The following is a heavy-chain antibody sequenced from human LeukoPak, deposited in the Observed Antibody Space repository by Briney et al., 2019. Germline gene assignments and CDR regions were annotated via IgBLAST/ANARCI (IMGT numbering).Heavy chain of an antibody. D-gene: IGHD3-22*01. Sequence: PGGSLRLSCAASGFTFSSYSMNWVRQAPGKGLEWVSSISSSSSYIYYADSVKGRFTISRDNAKNSLYLQMNSLRAEDTAVYYCAKSNRITMIVVVITAFDYWGQGTLVTVSS. CDR3: AKSNRITMIVVVITAFDY. J-gene: IGHJ4*02. CDR2: ISSSSSYI. V-gene: IGHV3-21*04. CDR1: GFTFSSYS.